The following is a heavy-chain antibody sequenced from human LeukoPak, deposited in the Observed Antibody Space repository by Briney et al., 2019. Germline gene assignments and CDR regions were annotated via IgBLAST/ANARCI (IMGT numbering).Heavy chain of an antibody. CDR1: GGSFSGYY. CDR2: INHSGST. J-gene: IGHJ5*02. V-gene: IGHV4-34*01. Sequence: SETLPLTCAVYGGSFSGYYWSWIRQPPGKGLEWIGEINHSGSTNYNPSLKSRVTISVDTSKNQFSLKLSSVTAADTAEYYCARGYDFWSGSSLDNWFDPWGQGTLVTVSS. CDR3: ARGYDFWSGSSLDNWFDP. D-gene: IGHD3-3*01.